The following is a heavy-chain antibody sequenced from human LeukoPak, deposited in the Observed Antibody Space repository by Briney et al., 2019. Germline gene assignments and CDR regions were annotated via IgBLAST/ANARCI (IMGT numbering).Heavy chain of an antibody. CDR2: INTNTGNP. CDR1: GYTFTSYA. J-gene: IGHJ3*02. Sequence: GASVKVSCKASGYTFTSYAMNWVRQAPGQGLEWMGWINTNTGNPTYAQGFTGRFVFSLDTSVSTVYLQISSPKAEDTAVYYCARVNWWWQLPGHIWGQGTMVTVSS. CDR3: ARVNWWWQLPGHI. V-gene: IGHV7-4-1*02. D-gene: IGHD2-15*01.